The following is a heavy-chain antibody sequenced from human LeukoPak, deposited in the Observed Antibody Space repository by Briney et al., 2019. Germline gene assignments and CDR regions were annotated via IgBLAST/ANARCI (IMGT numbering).Heavy chain of an antibody. CDR1: GGTLSGYA. V-gene: IGHV1-69*05. CDR3: ARAHSPFSIAAVRFDY. D-gene: IGHD6-6*01. CDR2: IIPIYGTP. J-gene: IGHJ4*02. Sequence: SVKVSCKASGGTLSGYAISWVRPAPGQGLEWMGGIIPIYGTPHSAQKFQGRVTITTDESTSTAFMDLSSLRSEDTAVYYCARAHSPFSIAAVRFDYWGQGTLVTVSS.